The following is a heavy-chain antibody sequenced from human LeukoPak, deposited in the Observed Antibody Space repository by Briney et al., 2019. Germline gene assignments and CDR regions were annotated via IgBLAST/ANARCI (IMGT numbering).Heavy chain of an antibody. Sequence: ASVKVSCKASGYTFTSYYMHWVRQAPGQGLEWMGIINPSGGSTSYAQKFQGRVTMTRDTSTSTVYMELSSLRSEDTAVYYCAGSITRITIFGVVSPCGYWGQGTLVTVSS. V-gene: IGHV1-46*01. D-gene: IGHD3-3*01. J-gene: IGHJ4*02. CDR2: INPSGGST. CDR1: GYTFTSYY. CDR3: AGSITRITIFGVVSPCGY.